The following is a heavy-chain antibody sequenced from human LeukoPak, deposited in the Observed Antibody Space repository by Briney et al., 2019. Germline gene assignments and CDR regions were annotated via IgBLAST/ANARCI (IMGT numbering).Heavy chain of an antibody. CDR2: LSGSGTRT. D-gene: IGHD6-13*01. CDR3: AKRLSSSSTWYYFDY. V-gene: IGHV3-23*01. CDR1: GFTFSSYA. Sequence: PGGSLRLSCSASGFTFSSYAMSWVRQAPGKGLEWVSTLSGSGTRTYYADSVKGRFTISRDNSKNTLYLQMNSLRAEDTAVYYCAKRLSSSSTWYYFDYWGQGTLVTVSS. J-gene: IGHJ4*02.